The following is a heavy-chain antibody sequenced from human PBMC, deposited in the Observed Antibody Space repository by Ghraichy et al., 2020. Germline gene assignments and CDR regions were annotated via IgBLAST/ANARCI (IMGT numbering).Heavy chain of an antibody. CDR1: GFTFSSYW. V-gene: IGHV3-74*01. CDR3: ARDVAAGTGYYYYYGMDV. Sequence: GGSLRLSCAASGFTFSSYWMHWVRQAPGKGLVWVSRINSDGSSTSYADSVKGRFTISRDNAKNTLYLQMNSLRAEDTAVYYCARDVAAGTGYYYYYGMDVWGQGTTVTVSS. J-gene: IGHJ6*02. D-gene: IGHD6-13*01. CDR2: INSDGSST.